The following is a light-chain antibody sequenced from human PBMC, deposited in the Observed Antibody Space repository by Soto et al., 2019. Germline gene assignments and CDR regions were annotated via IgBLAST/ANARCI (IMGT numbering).Light chain of an antibody. J-gene: IGLJ1*01. Sequence: QSVLSQAASVSGSSGQLVTISCTRTSRHVGLYQAISGYQQHPGKAPKLMLYAVSQRPSEVCNRSSGPKSGNTASLTISGLQPGDEADYYCCSYASSSSYGFGTGTKVPV. CDR3: CSYASSSSYG. CDR2: AVS. V-gene: IGLV2-23*02. CDR1: SRHVGLYQA.